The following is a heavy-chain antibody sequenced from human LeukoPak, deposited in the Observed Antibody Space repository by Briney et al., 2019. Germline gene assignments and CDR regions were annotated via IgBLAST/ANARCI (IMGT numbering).Heavy chain of an antibody. Sequence: GGSLRLSCVASGFTFSNYDMNWVRQAPGKGLEWVSSISSSSSYIYYADSVKGRFTISRDNAKNSLYLQMNSLRAEDTAVYYCARDSTYCGGDCYPRGLFDYWGQGTLVTVSS. V-gene: IGHV3-21*01. J-gene: IGHJ4*02. CDR2: ISSSSSYI. D-gene: IGHD2-21*01. CDR3: ARDSTYCGGDCYPRGLFDY. CDR1: GFTFSNYD.